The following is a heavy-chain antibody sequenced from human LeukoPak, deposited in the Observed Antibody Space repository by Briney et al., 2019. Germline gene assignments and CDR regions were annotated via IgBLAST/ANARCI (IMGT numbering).Heavy chain of an antibody. Sequence: PSETLSLTCTVAGGSISSSGYYWGWIRQPPGKGLEWIGSIYYSGSTYYNPSLKSRVTISVDTSKNQFSLKLSSVTAADTAVYYCARRSLWCGELSLYYFDSWGQGTLVTVSS. V-gene: IGHV4-39*01. CDR2: IYYSGST. D-gene: IGHD3-10*01. J-gene: IGHJ4*02. CDR1: GGSISSSGYY. CDR3: ARRSLWCGELSLYYFDS.